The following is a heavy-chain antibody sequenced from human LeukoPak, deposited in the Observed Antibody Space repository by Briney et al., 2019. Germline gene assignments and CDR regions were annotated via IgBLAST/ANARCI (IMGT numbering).Heavy chain of an antibody. CDR1: GITLSNYG. V-gene: IGHV3-23*01. CDR2: ISGSGGST. J-gene: IGHJ4*02. CDR3: AKRGVVIRVILVGFHKEAYYFDS. D-gene: IGHD2-21*01. Sequence: GGSLRLSCAVSGITLSNYGMSWVRQAPGKGLEWVAGISGSGGSTNYADSVKGRFTVSRDNPKNTLYLQLNSLRAEDTAVYFCAKRGVVIRVILVGFHKEAYYFDSWGQGALVTVSS.